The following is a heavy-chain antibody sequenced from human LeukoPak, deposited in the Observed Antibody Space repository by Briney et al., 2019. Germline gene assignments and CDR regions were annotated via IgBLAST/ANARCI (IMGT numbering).Heavy chain of an antibody. Sequence: GGSLRLSCAASGFTFSSYAMHWVRQAAGKGREWVAVISYVGSNKYYADSVKGRFTISRDTSKHTLYLQMNSLRAEDTAVYYCARDPYYGSGSYYPNYMDVWGKGTTVTVSS. CDR2: ISYVGSNK. D-gene: IGHD3-10*01. J-gene: IGHJ6*03. CDR3: ARDPYYGSGSYYPNYMDV. V-gene: IGHV3-30*04. CDR1: GFTFSSYA.